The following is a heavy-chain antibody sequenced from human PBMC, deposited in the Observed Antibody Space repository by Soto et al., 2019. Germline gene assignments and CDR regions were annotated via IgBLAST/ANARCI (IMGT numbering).Heavy chain of an antibody. CDR2: IYYSGST. Sequence: KPSETLSLTCTVSGGSISSYYWSWIRQPPGKGLEWIGYIYYSGSTNYNPSLKSRVTISVDTSKNQFSLKLSSVTAADTAVYYCARVRYSSGWYRARHYYYGMDVWGQGTTVTVSS. V-gene: IGHV4-59*01. CDR1: GGSISSYY. D-gene: IGHD6-19*01. CDR3: ARVRYSSGWYRARHYYYGMDV. J-gene: IGHJ6*02.